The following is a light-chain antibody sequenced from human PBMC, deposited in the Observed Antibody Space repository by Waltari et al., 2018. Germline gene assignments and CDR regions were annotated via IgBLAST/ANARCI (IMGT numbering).Light chain of an antibody. Sequence: EVVMTQSPTTRSVSPGERATLACRASQSVSSFVAWYQQKPGQAPRLLIYGAATRATGIPARFSGSGSGTEFTLTISSLQSEDFAVYYCQQYNDWPPLTFGGGTKVEIK. CDR1: QSVSSF. CDR2: GAA. J-gene: IGKJ4*01. V-gene: IGKV3-15*01. CDR3: QQYNDWPPLT.